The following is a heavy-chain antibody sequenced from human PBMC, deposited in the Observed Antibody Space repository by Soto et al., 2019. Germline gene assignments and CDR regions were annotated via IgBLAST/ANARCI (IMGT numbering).Heavy chain of an antibody. J-gene: IGHJ5*02. CDR1: GASVSSYY. CDR3: ARTPETRDWLDP. CDR2: IYYIGAY. V-gene: IGHV4-59*02. D-gene: IGHD1-7*01. Sequence: PWVTLSLTCIVSGASVSSYYWSWVRQPPGKGLECIGYIYYIGAYNYNPSLKSRVTISVDTSKNQFSLKLTSVTAADTAVYYCARTPETRDWLDPWGQGTLVTVSS.